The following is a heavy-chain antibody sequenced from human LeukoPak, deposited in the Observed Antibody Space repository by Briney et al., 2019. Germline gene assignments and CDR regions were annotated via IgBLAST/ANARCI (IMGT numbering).Heavy chain of an antibody. V-gene: IGHV4-39*07. CDR1: GGSISSSSYY. CDR2: INHSGST. CDR3: ARGVSIVVVPFDL. Sequence: PSETLSLTCTVSGGSISSSSYYWGWIRQPPGKGLEWIGEINHSGSTNYNPSLKSRVTISVDTSKNQFSLKLSSVTAADTAVYYCARGVSIVVVPFDLWGRGTLVTASS. D-gene: IGHD2-2*01. J-gene: IGHJ2*01.